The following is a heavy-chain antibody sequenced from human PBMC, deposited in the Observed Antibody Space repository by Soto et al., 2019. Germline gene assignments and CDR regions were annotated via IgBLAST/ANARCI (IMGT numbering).Heavy chain of an antibody. D-gene: IGHD6-19*01. CDR3: AKDQTHSSGWPLCDY. Sequence: GGSLRLSCGVSGFTVTSNGVSWVRQAPGKGLEWVSAISPNGQGIWYADSVKGRFTISRDNSKNTLYLQMNSLRAEDTAVYYCAKDQTHSSGWPLCDYWGQGTLVTVSS. CDR2: ISPNGQGI. CDR1: GFTVTSNG. V-gene: IGHV3-23*01. J-gene: IGHJ4*02.